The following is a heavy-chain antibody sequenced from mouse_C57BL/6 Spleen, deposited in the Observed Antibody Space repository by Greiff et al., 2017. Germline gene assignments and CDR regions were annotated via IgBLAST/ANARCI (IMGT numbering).Heavy chain of an antibody. CDR3: TSWDYFDY. Sequence: QVKLQESGAELARPGASVTLSCKASGYTFTDYEMHWVKQTPVHGLEWIGDIDPETGGTAYNQKFKGKAILTADKSSSTAYMELRSLTSYDSAIYYLTSWDYFDYWGQGTTLTVSS. CDR1: GYTFTDYE. D-gene: IGHD4-1*01. J-gene: IGHJ2*01. V-gene: IGHV1-15*01. CDR2: IDPETGGT.